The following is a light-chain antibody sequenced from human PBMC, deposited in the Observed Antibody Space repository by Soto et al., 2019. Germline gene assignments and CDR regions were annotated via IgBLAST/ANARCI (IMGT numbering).Light chain of an antibody. Sequence: QSVLTQPRSVSGSPGQSVTISCTGTSSDVGGYDFVSWYQQHPGKAPKLMISDVSKRPSGVPDRFSGSKSGNTASLTISWLQAEDEADYYCCSYAGDLALFGGGTQLTVL. CDR1: SSDVGGYDF. J-gene: IGLJ2*01. CDR3: CSYAGDLAL. V-gene: IGLV2-11*01. CDR2: DVS.